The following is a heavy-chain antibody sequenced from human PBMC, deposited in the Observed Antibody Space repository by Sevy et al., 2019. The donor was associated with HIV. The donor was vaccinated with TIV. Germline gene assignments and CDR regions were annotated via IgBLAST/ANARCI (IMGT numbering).Heavy chain of an antibody. V-gene: IGHV4-39*01. D-gene: IGHD3-22*01. CDR3: ARRRARSAYYYDSSGYYELFDY. Sequence: SETLSLTCTVSGGSISSSSYYWGWIRQPPGKGLEWIGSIYYSWSTYYNPSLKSRVTISVDTSKNQFSLKLSSVTAADTAVYYCARRRARSAYYYDSSGYYELFDYWGQGTLVTVSS. J-gene: IGHJ4*02. CDR1: GGSISSSSYY. CDR2: IYYSWST.